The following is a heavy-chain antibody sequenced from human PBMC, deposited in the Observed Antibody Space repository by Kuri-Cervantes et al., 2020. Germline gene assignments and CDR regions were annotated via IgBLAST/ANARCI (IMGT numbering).Heavy chain of an antibody. CDR3: ARALGGWAARYMDV. CDR2: ISSSSSTI. J-gene: IGHJ6*03. V-gene: IGHV3-48*01. D-gene: IGHD6-6*01. CDR1: GFTFSSYS. Sequence: GESLKISCAASGFTFSSYSMNWVRQAPGKGLEWVSYISSSSSTIYYADSVKGRFTISRDNAKNSLYPQMNSLRAEDTAVYYCARALGGWAARYMDVWGKGTTVTVSS.